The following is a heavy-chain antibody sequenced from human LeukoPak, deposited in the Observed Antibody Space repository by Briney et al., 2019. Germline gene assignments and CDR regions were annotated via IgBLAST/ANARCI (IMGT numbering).Heavy chain of an antibody. CDR2: IYYSGST. CDR3: ARGKWWLLTFFDY. Sequence: SETLSLTCTVSGGSISSNIYYWAWIRQPPGKGLEWIGSIYYSGSTYYNPSLMSRVTISVDTSKNQFSLKLSSVTAADTAVYYCARGKWWLLTFFDYWGQGTLVTVSS. CDR1: GGSISSNIYY. J-gene: IGHJ4*02. V-gene: IGHV4-39*07. D-gene: IGHD5-12*01.